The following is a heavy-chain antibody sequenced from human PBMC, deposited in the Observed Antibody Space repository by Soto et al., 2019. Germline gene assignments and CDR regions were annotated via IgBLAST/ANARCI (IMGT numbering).Heavy chain of an antibody. CDR1: GFTFSSYS. D-gene: IGHD6-19*01. Sequence: LRLSCAASGFTFSSYSMNWVRQAPGKGLEWVSSISNSSSYIYYADSVKGRFTISRDNAKNTLYLQMNSMRAEDTAVYYCARDYSSGWFDYWGQGTLVTVSS. J-gene: IGHJ4*02. CDR3: ARDYSSGWFDY. V-gene: IGHV3-21*01. CDR2: ISNSSSYI.